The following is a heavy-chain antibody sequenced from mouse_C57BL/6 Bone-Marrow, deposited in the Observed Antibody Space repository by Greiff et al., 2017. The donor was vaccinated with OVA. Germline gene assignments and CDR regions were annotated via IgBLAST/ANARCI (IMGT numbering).Heavy chain of an antibody. CDR2: ISSGGSYT. V-gene: IGHV5-6*01. D-gene: IGHD2-3*01. J-gene: IGHJ3*01. CDR3: ASRRWTAWFAY. CDR1: GFTFSSYG. Sequence: EVQRVESGGDLVKPGGSLKLSCAASGFTFSSYGMSWVRQTPDKRLEWVATISSGGSYTYYPASVKGRFTISRDNAKNTLYLQMSSLKSEDTAMYYCASRRWTAWFAYWGQGTLVTVSA.